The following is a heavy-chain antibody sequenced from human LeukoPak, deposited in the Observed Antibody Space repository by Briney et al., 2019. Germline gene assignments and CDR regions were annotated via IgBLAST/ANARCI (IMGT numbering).Heavy chain of an antibody. J-gene: IGHJ4*02. Sequence: SETLSLTCTVSGGSISSSSYYWCWIRQPPGKGLEWIGSIYYSGSTYYNPSLKSRVTISVDTSKNQFSLKLSSVTAADTAVYYCARHLNLQPHNYYFDYWGQGTLVTVSS. CDR3: ARHLNLQPHNYYFDY. V-gene: IGHV4-39*01. D-gene: IGHD1-1*01. CDR1: GGSISSSSYY. CDR2: IYYSGST.